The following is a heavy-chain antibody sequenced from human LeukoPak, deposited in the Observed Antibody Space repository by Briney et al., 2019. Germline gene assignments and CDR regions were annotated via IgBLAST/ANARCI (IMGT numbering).Heavy chain of an antibody. CDR1: GFTFDDYA. V-gene: IGHV3-43D*03. CDR3: AKDRAGDYLSYYYMDV. CDR2: ISWDGGST. J-gene: IGHJ6*03. Sequence: GGSLRLSCAASGFTFDDYAMHWVRQAPGKSLEWVSLISWDGGSTYYADSVKGRFIISRDNSKNSLYLQMNSLRAEDTALYYCAKDRAGDYLSYYYMDVWGKGTTVTVSS. D-gene: IGHD4-17*01.